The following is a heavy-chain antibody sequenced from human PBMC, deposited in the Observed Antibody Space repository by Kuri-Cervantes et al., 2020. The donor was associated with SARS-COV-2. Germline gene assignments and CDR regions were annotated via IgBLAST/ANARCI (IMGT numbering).Heavy chain of an antibody. CDR3: ASQVTIFGVEYDAFDI. D-gene: IGHD3-3*01. Sequence: SETLSLTCTVSGGSISRHYWSWIRQPPGKGLEWIGYIYYGGSTNYNPSLKNRVTISIDTSKNQFSLMLSSMTAADTALYYCASQVTIFGVEYDAFDIWGQGTTVTVSS. CDR2: IYYGGST. V-gene: IGHV4-59*11. CDR1: GGSISRHY. J-gene: IGHJ3*02.